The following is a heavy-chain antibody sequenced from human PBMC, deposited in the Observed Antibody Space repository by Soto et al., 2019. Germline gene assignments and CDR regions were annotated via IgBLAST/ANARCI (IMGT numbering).Heavy chain of an antibody. CDR1: GFTFSSYG. J-gene: IGHJ3*02. CDR3: ARELGKRWLQLPDAFDI. Sequence: PGGSLRLSCAASGFTFSSYGMHWVRQAPGKGLEWVAVIWYDGSNKYYADSVKGRFTISRDNSKNTLYLQMNSLRAEDTAVYYCARELGKRWLQLPDAFDIWGQGTMVTVSS. D-gene: IGHD5-12*01. V-gene: IGHV3-33*01. CDR2: IWYDGSNK.